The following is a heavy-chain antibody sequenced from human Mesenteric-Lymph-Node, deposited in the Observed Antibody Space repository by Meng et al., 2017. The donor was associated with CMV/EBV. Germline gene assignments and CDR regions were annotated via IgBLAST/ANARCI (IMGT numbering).Heavy chain of an antibody. CDR3: AKVIRPYQLLSGYFDY. V-gene: IGHV3-43*01. J-gene: IGHJ4*02. Sequence: GESLKISCAASGFTVSSNYMSWVRQAPGKGLEWVSLISWDGGSTYYADSVKGRFTISRDNSKNSLYLQMNSLRTEDTALYYCAKVIRPYQLLSGYFDYWGQGTLVTVSS. CDR2: ISWDGGST. CDR1: GFTVSSNY. D-gene: IGHD2-2*01.